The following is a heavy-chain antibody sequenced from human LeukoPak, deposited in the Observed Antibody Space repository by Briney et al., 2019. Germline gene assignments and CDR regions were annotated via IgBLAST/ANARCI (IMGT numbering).Heavy chain of an antibody. J-gene: IGHJ2*01. CDR3: ARGLAGRDSGAVYFDL. CDR1: GGSFSY. Sequence: SETLSLTCIVSGGSFSYLSGIRQPPGKGLEWIGIIYDHGRTEYNPSLKSRVSISVDTSKNQVSLRLNSVTPADTAVYYCARGLAGRDSGAVYFDLWGRGGHVTVSS. V-gene: IGHV4-59*01. CDR2: IYDHGRT. D-gene: IGHD2-21*01.